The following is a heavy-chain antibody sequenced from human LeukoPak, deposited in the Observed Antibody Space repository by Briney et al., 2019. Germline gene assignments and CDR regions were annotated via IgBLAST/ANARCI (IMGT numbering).Heavy chain of an antibody. J-gene: IGHJ4*02. CDR1: GYSISSGYY. CDR2: MYQSGST. Sequence: PSETLSLTCIVSGYSISSGYYRGWIRQPPGKGLEWIGSMYQSGSTYYNPSLKSRVTISVDTSKNQFSLKLSSVTAADTAVYYCARGGTRLLPDYWGQGTLVTVSS. V-gene: IGHV4-38-2*02. CDR3: ARGGTRLLPDY. D-gene: IGHD1-26*01.